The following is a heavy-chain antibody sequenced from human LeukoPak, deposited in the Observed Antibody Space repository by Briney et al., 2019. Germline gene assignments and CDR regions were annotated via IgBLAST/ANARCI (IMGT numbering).Heavy chain of an antibody. CDR3: ASGSWYDAFDI. D-gene: IGHD6-13*01. V-gene: IGHV3-48*04. CDR2: ISSNGGTI. Sequence: PGGSLRLSCVASEFMFSSNWMHWVRQGPGKGLEWVSYISSNGGTIYYADSVKGRFTISRDNAKNSLYLQMNSLRAEDTAVYYCASGSWYDAFDIWGQGTMVTVSS. J-gene: IGHJ3*02. CDR1: EFMFSSNW.